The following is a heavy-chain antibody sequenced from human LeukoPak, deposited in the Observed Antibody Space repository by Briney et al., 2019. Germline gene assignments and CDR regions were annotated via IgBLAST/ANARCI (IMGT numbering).Heavy chain of an antibody. CDR3: ARRLSSTPLYDY. J-gene: IGHJ4*02. D-gene: IGHD2-2*01. CDR2: IYPGDSDT. Sequence: GESLKIACKGSGYTFTNFWIGWVRQMPGKGLEWIGIIYPGDSDTRYSSSFQGQVTISADKSISTAYLQWSSLKASDTAMYYCARRLSSTPLYDYWGQGTLVTVSS. V-gene: IGHV5-51*01. CDR1: GYTFTNFW.